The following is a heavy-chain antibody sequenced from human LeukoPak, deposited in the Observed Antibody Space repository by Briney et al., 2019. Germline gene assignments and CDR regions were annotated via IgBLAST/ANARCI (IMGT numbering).Heavy chain of an antibody. J-gene: IGHJ6*03. D-gene: IGHD3-10*01. V-gene: IGHV1-46*01. CDR2: INPSGGST. CDR1: GYTFTSYY. CDR3: ARDAIYYGSGSYIGYYYYYYMDV. Sequence: GASVKVSCKASGYTFTSYYMHWVRQAPGQGLEWMGIINPSGGSTSYAQKFQGRVTMTRDTSTSTVYMELSSLRSEDTAVYYCARDAIYYGSGSYIGYYYYYYMDVRGKGTTVTISS.